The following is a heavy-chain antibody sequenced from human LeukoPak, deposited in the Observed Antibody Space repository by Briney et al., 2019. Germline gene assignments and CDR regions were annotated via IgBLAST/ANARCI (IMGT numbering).Heavy chain of an antibody. D-gene: IGHD3-10*01. J-gene: IGHJ6*02. V-gene: IGHV3-21*01. CDR1: GFTFSSYS. CDR3: ARGRRLWFGDEPHHYGMDV. CDR2: ISSSSYI. Sequence: GSLRLSCAASGFTFSSYSMNWVRQAPGKGLEWVSSISSSSYIYYADSVKGRFTISRDNAKNSLYLQMNSLRAEDTAVYYCARGRRLWFGDEPHHYGMDVWGQGTTVTVSS.